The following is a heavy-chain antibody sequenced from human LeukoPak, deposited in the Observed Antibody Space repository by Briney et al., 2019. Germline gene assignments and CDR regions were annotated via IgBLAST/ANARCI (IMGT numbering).Heavy chain of an antibody. Sequence: ASVKVSCKASGGTFSSYAISWVRQAPGQGLEWMGGIIPIFGTANYAQKFQGRVTITADESTSTAYMELSSLRSEDTAVYYCARGLRLGSWYWFDPWGQGTLVTVSS. J-gene: IGHJ5*02. D-gene: IGHD6-13*01. CDR3: ARGLRLGSWYWFDP. CDR2: IIPIFGTA. CDR1: GGTFSSYA. V-gene: IGHV1-69*13.